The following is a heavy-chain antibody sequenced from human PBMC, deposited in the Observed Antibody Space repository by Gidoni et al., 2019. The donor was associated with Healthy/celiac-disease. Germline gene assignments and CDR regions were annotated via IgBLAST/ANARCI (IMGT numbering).Heavy chain of an antibody. CDR3: ANVDIESPDVRTWFDP. J-gene: IGHJ5*02. Sequence: QVQLVESGGGVVQPGRSLSLSCAASGFTFSSYGMHWVRQAPGKGLEWVAVLSYDGSNKYYADSVKGRFTISRDNSKNTLYLQMNSLRAEDTAVYYCANVDIESPDVRTWFDPWGQGTLVTVSS. CDR2: LSYDGSNK. D-gene: IGHD5-12*01. V-gene: IGHV3-30*18. CDR1: GFTFSSYG.